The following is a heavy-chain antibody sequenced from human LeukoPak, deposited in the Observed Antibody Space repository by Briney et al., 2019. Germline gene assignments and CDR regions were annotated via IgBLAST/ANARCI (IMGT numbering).Heavy chain of an antibody. J-gene: IGHJ6*03. Sequence: GGSLRLSCAASGFTVSSNYMSWDRQATGKGLEWVSVIYTGGSTYYADSVKGRFTISRDNSKNTLYLQMNSLRAEDTAVYYCARVERGSSWNYYYYYYMDVWGKGTTVTISS. CDR3: ARVERGSSWNYYYYYYMDV. CDR1: GFTVSSNY. V-gene: IGHV3-66*01. D-gene: IGHD6-13*01. CDR2: IYTGGST.